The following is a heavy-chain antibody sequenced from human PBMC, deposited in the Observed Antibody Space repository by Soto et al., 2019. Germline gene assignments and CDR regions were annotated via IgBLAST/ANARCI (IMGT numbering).Heavy chain of an antibody. CDR3: ARARATIAAAAIFDC. D-gene: IGHD6-13*01. Sequence: QVQLQESGPGLVKPSGTLSLTCAVSGGSISTSNWWSWVRQPPGKGLEWIGEVYRTGSTNYNPSLESRVIVSADTPTTQFSLKLTSVTAADPAVYYCARARATIAAAAIFDCWGQGTLVTVSS. J-gene: IGHJ4*02. CDR2: VYRTGST. V-gene: IGHV4-4*02. CDR1: GGSISTSNW.